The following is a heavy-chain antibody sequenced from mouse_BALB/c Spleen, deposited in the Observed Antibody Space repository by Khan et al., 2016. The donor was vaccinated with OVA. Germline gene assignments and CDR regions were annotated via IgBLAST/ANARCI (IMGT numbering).Heavy chain of an antibody. V-gene: IGHV1-20*02. Sequence: EVQLQQSGPELVRPRASVKISCKASGYSFTGYFMNWVMQSHGKSLEWIGRINPHIGETFYNQRFTDKATLTVDESSSTAHMELRSLASEDSAVYYCTRIYRSDFDYWGQGTTLTVSS. CDR2: INPHIGET. D-gene: IGHD1-1*01. CDR1: GYSFTGYF. CDR3: TRIYRSDFDY. J-gene: IGHJ2*01.